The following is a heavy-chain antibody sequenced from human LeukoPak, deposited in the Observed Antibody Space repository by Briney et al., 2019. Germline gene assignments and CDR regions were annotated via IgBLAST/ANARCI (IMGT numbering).Heavy chain of an antibody. CDR3: ARDWATTWYGEYFDY. J-gene: IGHJ4*02. CDR1: GFTFSSYE. V-gene: IGHV3-48*03. Sequence: GGSLRLSCAASGFTFSSYEMNWVRQAPGKGLEWVSHISGSGDSIYYADSVKGRFTISRDNAKNLLYLQMNSLRADDTAVYFCARDWATTWYGEYFDYWGQGTLVTVSS. CDR2: ISGSGDSI. D-gene: IGHD3-10*01.